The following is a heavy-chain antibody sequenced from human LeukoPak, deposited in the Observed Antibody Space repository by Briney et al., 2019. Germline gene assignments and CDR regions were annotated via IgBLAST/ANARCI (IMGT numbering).Heavy chain of an antibody. CDR2: ISSSSSYI. D-gene: IGHD5-12*01. CDR1: GFTFSSYS. CDR3: ARDLSGYAFFDY. V-gene: IGHV3-21*01. Sequence: TGGSLRLSCAASGFTFSSYSMNWVRQAPGKGLEWVSSISSSSSYIYYADSVKGRFTISRDNAKNSLYLQMNSLRAEDTAVYYCARDLSGYAFFDYWGQGTLVTVSS. J-gene: IGHJ4*02.